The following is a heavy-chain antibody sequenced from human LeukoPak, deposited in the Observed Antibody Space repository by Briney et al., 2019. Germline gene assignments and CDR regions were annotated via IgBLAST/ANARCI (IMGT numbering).Heavy chain of an antibody. Sequence: AGGSLRLSCAASGFSFSSYGMHWVRQAPGKGLEWVAVIWYDGSNKYYADSVKGRFTISRDNSKNTLYLQMNSLRAEDTAVYYCAKVDRIAAAGKAFDIWGQGTMVTVSS. CDR1: GFSFSSYG. V-gene: IGHV3-33*06. CDR3: AKVDRIAAAGKAFDI. D-gene: IGHD6-13*01. CDR2: IWYDGSNK. J-gene: IGHJ3*02.